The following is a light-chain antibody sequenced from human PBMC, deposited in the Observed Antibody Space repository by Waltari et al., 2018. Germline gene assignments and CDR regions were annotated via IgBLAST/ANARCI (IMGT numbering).Light chain of an antibody. CDR1: SSNIGAGPG. Sequence: QSVLTQSPPVSGAPGQRVTLACSGSSSNIGAGPGVHWVQQFPGRAPKLLIFENNNRPAGVPDRFAGSKSGTSASLVITGLQAEDEADYYCQSYDGTLGGLYVFGSGTAVTVL. V-gene: IGLV1-40*01. CDR2: ENN. J-gene: IGLJ1*01. CDR3: QSYDGTLGGLYV.